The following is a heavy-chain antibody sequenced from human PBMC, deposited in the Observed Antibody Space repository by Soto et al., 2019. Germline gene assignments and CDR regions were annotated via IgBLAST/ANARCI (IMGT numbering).Heavy chain of an antibody. D-gene: IGHD3-10*01. Sequence: SETLSLTCTVSGGSISSSYWSWIRQPPGKELEWIGYIYYTGSTYYSPSLKSRVIISLDASRTQFSLKLNSVTTPDTAVYYCARDFWFEELSGGYYQYAMDVWGQGTTVTVSS. J-gene: IGHJ6*02. V-gene: IGHV4-59*01. CDR2: IYYTGST. CDR3: ARDFWFEELSGGYYQYAMDV. CDR1: GGSISSSY.